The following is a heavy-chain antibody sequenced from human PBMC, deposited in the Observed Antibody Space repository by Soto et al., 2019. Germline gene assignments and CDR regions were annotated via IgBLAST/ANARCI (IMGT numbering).Heavy chain of an antibody. CDR2: ISYDGSKK. J-gene: IGHJ6*02. CDR1: GFTFSNDA. Sequence: QVQLVESGGGVVQPGRSLRLSCAASGFTFSNDAMHWVRQAPGKGLEWVAVISYDGSKKYYADSVKGRFTISRDNSKNTLYLQMNSLRAEDTAVYYCARDHIEGYYYYYGMDVWGQGTTVTVSS. CDR3: ARDHIEGYYYYYGMDV. V-gene: IGHV3-30-3*01.